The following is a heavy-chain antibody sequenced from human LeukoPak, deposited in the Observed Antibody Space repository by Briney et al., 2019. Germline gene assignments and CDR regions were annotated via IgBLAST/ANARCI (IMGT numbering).Heavy chain of an antibody. D-gene: IGHD5-12*01. CDR1: GGSFSGYY. Sequence: SETLSLTCAVYGGSFSGYYWSWIRQPPGKGLEWIGEINHSGSTNYNPSLKSRVTISVDTSKNQFSLKLSSETAADTAVYYCASRRVDIVATASAFDYWGQGTLVTVSS. CDR3: ASRRVDIVATASAFDY. V-gene: IGHV4-34*01. CDR2: INHSGST. J-gene: IGHJ4*02.